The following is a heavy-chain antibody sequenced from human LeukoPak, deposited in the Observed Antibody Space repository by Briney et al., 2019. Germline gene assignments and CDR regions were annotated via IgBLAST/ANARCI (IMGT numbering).Heavy chain of an antibody. CDR3: ARVRGDIVATIGFDY. CDR1: GYSFTSYW. Sequence: GESLKISCKGSGYSFTSYWIGWVRQMPGKGLEWMGIIYPGDSDTRYSPSFQGQFTISADKSISTAYLQWSSLKDSDTAMYYCARVRGDIVATIGFDYWGQGTLVTVSS. CDR2: IYPGDSDT. J-gene: IGHJ4*02. D-gene: IGHD5-12*01. V-gene: IGHV5-51*06.